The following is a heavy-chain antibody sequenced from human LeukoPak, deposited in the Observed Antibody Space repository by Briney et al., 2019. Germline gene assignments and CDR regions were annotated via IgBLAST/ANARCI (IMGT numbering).Heavy chain of an antibody. Sequence: PGGSLRLSCAASGFTFSDSSMHWVRQASGKGLEWVGRIRSKSNNYATAYAASVNGRFNISRDDSKNTVYLQMNSLKTDDTAVYYCTRLYCGGGYCYYFDYWGQGILVTVSS. V-gene: IGHV3-73*01. D-gene: IGHD2-21*01. CDR2: IRSKSNNYAT. J-gene: IGHJ4*02. CDR3: TRLYCGGGYCYYFDY. CDR1: GFTFSDSS.